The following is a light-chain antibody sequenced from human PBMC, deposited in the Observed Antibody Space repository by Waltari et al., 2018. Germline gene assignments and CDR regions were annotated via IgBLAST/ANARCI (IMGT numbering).Light chain of an antibody. CDR3: QQYYSTLTWT. CDR1: QSVLYSSNNKNY. V-gene: IGKV4-1*01. Sequence: DIVMTQSPDSLAVSLGERATSNCKSSQSVLYSSNNKNYLAWYQQKPGQPPRLLIYWASTRDSRVPDRFSGSGSGTDFSLTISSMQAEDVAVYYCQQYYSTLTWTFGQGTKVEIK. J-gene: IGKJ1*01. CDR2: WAS.